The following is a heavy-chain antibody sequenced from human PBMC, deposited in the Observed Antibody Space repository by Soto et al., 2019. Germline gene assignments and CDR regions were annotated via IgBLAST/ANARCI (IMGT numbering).Heavy chain of an antibody. CDR2: ISGSGGGT. CDR1: GFTFSSYA. J-gene: IGHJ6*02. CDR3: AKDQEYSSSWSYYYYGMDV. Sequence: GGSLRLSCAASGFTFSSYAMSWVRQAPGKGLEWVSAISGSGGGTYYADSVKGRFTISRDNSKNTLYLQMNSLRAEDTAVYYCAKDQEYSSSWSYYYYGMDVWGQGTTVTVSS. V-gene: IGHV3-23*01. D-gene: IGHD6-13*01.